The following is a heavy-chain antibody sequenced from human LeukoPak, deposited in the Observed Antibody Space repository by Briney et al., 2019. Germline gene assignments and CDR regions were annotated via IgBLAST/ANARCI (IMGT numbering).Heavy chain of an antibody. Sequence: PSETLSLTCAVSGGSISSGGYSWSWIRQPPGKGLEWIGYIYHSGSTYYNPSLKSRVTISVDRSKNQFSLKLSSVTAADTAVYYCAKTTAGEQWLGYFDYWGQGTLVTVSS. CDR3: AKTTAGEQWLGYFDY. D-gene: IGHD6-19*01. V-gene: IGHV4-30-2*01. CDR2: IYHSGST. J-gene: IGHJ4*02. CDR1: GGSISSGGYS.